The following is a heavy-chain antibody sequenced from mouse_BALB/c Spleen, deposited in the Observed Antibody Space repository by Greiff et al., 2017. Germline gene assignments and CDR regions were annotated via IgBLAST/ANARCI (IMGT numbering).Heavy chain of an antibody. Sequence: EVKLQESGPGLVKPSQSLSLTCTVTGYSITSDYAWNWIRQFPGNKLEWMGYISYSGSTSYNPSLKSRISITRDTSKNQFFLQLNSVTTEDTATYYCARGSWDVGEFAYWGQGTLVTVSA. CDR2: ISYSGST. CDR1: GYSITSDYA. D-gene: IGHD4-1*01. CDR3: ARGSWDVGEFAY. V-gene: IGHV3-2*02. J-gene: IGHJ3*01.